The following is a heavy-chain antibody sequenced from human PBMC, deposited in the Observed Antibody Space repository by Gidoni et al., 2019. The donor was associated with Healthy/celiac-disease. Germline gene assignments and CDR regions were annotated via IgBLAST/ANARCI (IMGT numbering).Heavy chain of an antibody. CDR1: GGSISSYY. V-gene: IGHV4-59*01. D-gene: IGHD3-16*02. CDR2: IYYSGST. Sequence: QVQLQESGPGLVKPSETLSLTCTVAGGSISSYYWSWIRQPPGKGLEWIGYIYYSGSTNYNPSLKSRVTISVDTSKNQFSLKLSSVTAADTAVYYCARTPPSVTFGGVIVSPRGDFDYWGQGTLVTVSS. J-gene: IGHJ4*02. CDR3: ARTPPSVTFGGVIVSPRGDFDY.